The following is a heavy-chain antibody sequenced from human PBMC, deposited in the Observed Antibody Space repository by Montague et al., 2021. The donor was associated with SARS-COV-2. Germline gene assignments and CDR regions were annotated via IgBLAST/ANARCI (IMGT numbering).Heavy chain of an antibody. V-gene: IGHV2-5*02. CDR2: XYWDDDK. Sequence: PALVKPTETLTLTCTFSGFSLSTSGVGVAWIRQPPGKALEWLALXYWDDDKRYSPSLKSRLTITKDTSKNQVVLTMTNMDPVDTATYYCAHDRVTMLVVSKSGAFDIWGQGTMVTVSS. J-gene: IGHJ3*02. D-gene: IGHD3-22*01. CDR1: GFSLSTSGVG. CDR3: AHDRVTMLVVSKSGAFDI.